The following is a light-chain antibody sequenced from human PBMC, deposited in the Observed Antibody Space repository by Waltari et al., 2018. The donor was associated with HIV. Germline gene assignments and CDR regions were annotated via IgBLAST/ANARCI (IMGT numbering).Light chain of an antibody. V-gene: IGLV1-40*01. J-gene: IGLJ3*02. CDR2: GNN. CDR3: QAYDSSLSGWV. CDR1: SSNIGAGFD. Sequence: QSVLTQPPSVSGAPGQRVNISCTGSSSNIGAGFDVPWYQQLPGTAPRLLIYGNNNRPSGVPDRFSGSKSGTSASLAITGLQAEDEADYDCQAYDSSLSGWVFGGRTKLTVL.